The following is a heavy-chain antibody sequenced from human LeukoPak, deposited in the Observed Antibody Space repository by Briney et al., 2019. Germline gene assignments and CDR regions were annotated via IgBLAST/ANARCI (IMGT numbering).Heavy chain of an antibody. D-gene: IGHD3-3*01. CDR1: GYTFTSYD. CDR2: MNPNSGNT. J-gene: IGHJ3*02. V-gene: IGHV1-8*01. Sequence: GASVKVSCKASGYTFTSYDINWVRQATGQGLEWMGWMNPNSGNTGYAQKFQGRVTMTRNTSISTAYMELSSLRSEDTAVYYCARASITIFGVVSRDAFDIWGQGTMVTVSS. CDR3: ARASITIFGVVSRDAFDI.